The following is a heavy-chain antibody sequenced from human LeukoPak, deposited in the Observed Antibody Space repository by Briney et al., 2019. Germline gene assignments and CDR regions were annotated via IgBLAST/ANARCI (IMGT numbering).Heavy chain of an antibody. CDR2: ISSSSSYI. Sequence: PGGSLRLSCASSGFTFSDYWMHWVRQAPGKGLEWVSSISSSSSYIYYTDSVKGRFTISRDNAKNSLYLQMNSLRAEDTAVYYCARATVPDYWGQGTLVTVSS. J-gene: IGHJ4*02. CDR3: ARATVPDY. D-gene: IGHD3-10*01. CDR1: GFTFSDYW. V-gene: IGHV3-21*01.